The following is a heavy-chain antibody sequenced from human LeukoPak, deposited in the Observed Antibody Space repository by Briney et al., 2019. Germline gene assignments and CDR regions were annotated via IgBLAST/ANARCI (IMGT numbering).Heavy chain of an antibody. V-gene: IGHV3-20*04. CDR2: ITSNGGSI. CDR3: ARDQPSYYYDSSGYYSDY. D-gene: IGHD3-22*01. J-gene: IGHJ4*02. CDR1: GVSISSDY. Sequence: PSETLSLTCTVSGVSISSDYWSWVRQAPGKGLEWVSGITSNGGSIAYADSVKGRFTISRDNAKNSLYLQMNSLRAEDTALYYCARDQPSYYYDSSGYYSDYWGQGTLVTVSS.